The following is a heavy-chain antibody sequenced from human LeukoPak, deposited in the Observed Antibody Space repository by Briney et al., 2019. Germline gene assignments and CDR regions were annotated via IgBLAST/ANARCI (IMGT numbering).Heavy chain of an antibody. CDR1: GGSISSYY. J-gene: IGHJ4*02. D-gene: IGHD5-12*01. CDR3: ARVSGYDWESFYDS. V-gene: IGHV4-59*01. CDR2: IYYSGST. Sequence: WETLSLTCTVSGGSISSYYWSWIRQPPGKGLEWIGYIYYSGSTNYNPSLKSRVAISVDTSKNQFSLKLSSVTAADTAVYYCARVSGYDWESFYDSWGQGTLVTVSS.